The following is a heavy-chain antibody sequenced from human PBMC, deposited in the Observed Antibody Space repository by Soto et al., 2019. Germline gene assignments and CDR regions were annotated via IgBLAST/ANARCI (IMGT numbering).Heavy chain of an antibody. CDR2: INWNGGST. Sequence: HWYGAAELTIVDYGVSLIRQNQGKGLEWVSGINWNGGSTGYADSVKGRFTISRDNSKNTLYLQMNSLRAEDTAVYYCATPSSSWGTLRALDAFDIWGQGTMVTVSS. CDR3: ATPSSSWGTLRALDAFDI. J-gene: IGHJ3*02. CDR1: ELTIVDYG. D-gene: IGHD6-13*01. V-gene: IGHV3-20*03.